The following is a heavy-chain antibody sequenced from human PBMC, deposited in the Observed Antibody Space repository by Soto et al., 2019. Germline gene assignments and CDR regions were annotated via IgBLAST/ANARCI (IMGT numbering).Heavy chain of an antibody. D-gene: IGHD3-16*01. CDR1: GVTYNTFA. CDR3: VGAAKRDVDY. V-gene: IGHV1-69*06. Sequence: QVQLVQSGAEVRKPGSSVKVSCKASGVTYNTFAVSWVRQAPGQGLEWMGGIIPVLGPAFYAQKFQGRVTITADKSTSAPYPELTCLRSEDTAVYYCVGAAKRDVDYWGQGTLGTVSS. J-gene: IGHJ4*02. CDR2: IIPVLGPA.